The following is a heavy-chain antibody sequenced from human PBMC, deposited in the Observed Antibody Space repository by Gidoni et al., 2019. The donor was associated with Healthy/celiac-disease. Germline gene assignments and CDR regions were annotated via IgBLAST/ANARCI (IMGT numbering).Heavy chain of an antibody. CDR2: ISSSSSYI. V-gene: IGHV3-21*01. D-gene: IGHD3-10*01. CDR1: GFTFRSYS. CDR3: AITMVQGGVSSRYYYGMDV. J-gene: IGHJ6*02. Sequence: EVQLVESGGGLVKPGGSLRLSCAASGFTFRSYSMNWVRQAPGKGLEWVSSISSSSSYIYYADSVKGRFTISRDNAKNSLYLQMNSLRAEDTAVYYCAITMVQGGVSSRYYYGMDVWGQGTTVTVSS.